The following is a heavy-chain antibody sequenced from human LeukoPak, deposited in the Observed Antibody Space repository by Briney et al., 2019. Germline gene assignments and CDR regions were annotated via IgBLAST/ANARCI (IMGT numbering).Heavy chain of an antibody. V-gene: IGHV4-4*07. D-gene: IGHD2-2*01. CDR3: ARDRVVPAAINYFDY. CDR1: GGSISSYY. Sequence: KPSETLSLTCTVSGGSISSYYWSWIRQPAGKGLEWIGRIYTSGSTNYNPSLKSRVTMSVDTSKNQFSLKLSSVTAADTAVYYCARDRVVPAAINYFDYWGQGTLVTVSS. J-gene: IGHJ4*02. CDR2: IYTSGST.